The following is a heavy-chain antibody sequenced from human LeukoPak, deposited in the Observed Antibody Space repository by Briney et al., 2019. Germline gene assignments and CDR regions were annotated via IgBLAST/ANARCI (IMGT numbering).Heavy chain of an antibody. V-gene: IGHV3-9*03. Sequence: GRSLRLSCTASGFTFDDYAMHWVRQAPGKGLEWVSGISWNSGSIGYADSVKGRFTISRDNAKNSLYLQMNSLRAEDMALYYCAKAAGGYYGSSGYYFFDYWGQGTLVTVSS. CDR1: GFTFDDYA. D-gene: IGHD3-22*01. J-gene: IGHJ4*02. CDR3: AKAAGGYYGSSGYYFFDY. CDR2: ISWNSGSI.